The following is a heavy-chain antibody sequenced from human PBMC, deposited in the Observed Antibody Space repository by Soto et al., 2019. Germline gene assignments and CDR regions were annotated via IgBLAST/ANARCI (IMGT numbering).Heavy chain of an antibody. Sequence: QITLKESGPTLVIPTQTLTLTCTLSGFSLSTSGVGVGWIRQAPGKALEWLGVIYRDDDKRYNPSLKTRLTITRDSSTKQVLLTMTNMDPVDTATYYCAYRQEYRDSWNSGWFDPWGQGTLVTVSS. CDR3: AYRQEYRDSWNSGWFDP. CDR1: GFSLSTSGVG. J-gene: IGHJ5*02. CDR2: IYRDDDK. D-gene: IGHD1-7*01. V-gene: IGHV2-5*02.